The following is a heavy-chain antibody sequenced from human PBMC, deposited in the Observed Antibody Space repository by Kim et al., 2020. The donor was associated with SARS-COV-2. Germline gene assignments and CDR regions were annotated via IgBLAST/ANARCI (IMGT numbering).Heavy chain of an antibody. CDR3: ARVPRPMVRGPLQFDY. V-gene: IGHV4-34*01. D-gene: IGHD3-10*01. Sequence: SLKSRVTISVDTSKNQFSLKLSSVTAADTAVYYCARVPRPMVRGPLQFDYWGQGTLVTVSS. J-gene: IGHJ4*02.